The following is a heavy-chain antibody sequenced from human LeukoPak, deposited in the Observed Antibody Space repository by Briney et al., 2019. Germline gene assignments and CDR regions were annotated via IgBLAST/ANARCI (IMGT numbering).Heavy chain of an antibody. CDR1: GASIRSYY. D-gene: IGHD4-23*01. J-gene: IGHJ4*02. V-gene: IGHV4-59*01. CDR3: ARGRNDNGGMFFDS. CDR2: ISYSGYI. Sequence: SETLSLTCTVSGASIRSYYWSWIRQAPGKGLEWVGFISYSGYISYSPSLKSRVAISVDTSKSQSSLRLTSMTAADTAIYYCARGRNDNGGMFFDSWAQGTLVTVSS.